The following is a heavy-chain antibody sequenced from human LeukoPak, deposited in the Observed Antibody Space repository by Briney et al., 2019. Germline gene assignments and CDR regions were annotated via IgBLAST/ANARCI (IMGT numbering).Heavy chain of an antibody. CDR3: ARVGSSSWYRYFDY. CDR2: IYHSGST. CDR1: GGSISSGDYY. V-gene: IGHV4-30-2*01. J-gene: IGHJ4*02. D-gene: IGHD6-13*01. Sequence: SETLSLTCTVSGGSISSGDYYWSWIRQPPGKGLEWIGYIYHSGSTYYNPSLKSRVTISVDRSKNQFSLKLSSVTAADTAVYYCARVGSSSWYRYFDYWGQGTLVTVSS.